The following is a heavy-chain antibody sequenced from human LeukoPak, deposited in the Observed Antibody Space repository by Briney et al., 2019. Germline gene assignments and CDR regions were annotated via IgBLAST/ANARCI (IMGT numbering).Heavy chain of an antibody. CDR2: IKSKNVGGTT. CDR3: TSHAAFDP. CDR1: GFIISNYW. V-gene: IGHV3-15*01. Sequence: PGGSLRLSCVASGFIISNYWMSWVRQAPGKGLEWVGRIKSKNVGGTTDYAAPVKGRFTISRDDSKNTVYLQMNSLKIEDTAVYYCTSHAAFDPWGQGTLVTVSS. J-gene: IGHJ5*02.